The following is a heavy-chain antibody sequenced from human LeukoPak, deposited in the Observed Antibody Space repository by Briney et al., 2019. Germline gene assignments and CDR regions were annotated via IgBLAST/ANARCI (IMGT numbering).Heavy chain of an antibody. V-gene: IGHV3-7*01. CDR3: AREGGKFSTVTTPTGGFVDY. J-gene: IGHJ4*02. Sequence: GGSLRLSCAASGSTFSSYWMSWVRQAPGKGLEWVANIKQDGSGKYYVDSVKGRFTISRDNAKNSLYLQMNSLRAEDTAVYYCAREGGKFSTVTTPTGGFVDYWGQGTLVTVSS. CDR1: GSTFSSYW. D-gene: IGHD4-17*01. CDR2: IKQDGSGK.